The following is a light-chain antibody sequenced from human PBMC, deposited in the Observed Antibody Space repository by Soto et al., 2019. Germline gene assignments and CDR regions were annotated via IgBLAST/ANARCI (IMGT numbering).Light chain of an antibody. Sequence: ENVLTQSPDTLSLSPGERATLSCRASLTIAGSFLAWYQQKPGQAPRLLIYGSSSRASGIPDRFSGSGSGTDFTLTISRLEPEDFAIYYCQQYSSSPYNFGQGTKLEIK. J-gene: IGKJ2*01. CDR1: LTIAGSF. V-gene: IGKV3-20*01. CDR3: QQYSSSPYN. CDR2: GSS.